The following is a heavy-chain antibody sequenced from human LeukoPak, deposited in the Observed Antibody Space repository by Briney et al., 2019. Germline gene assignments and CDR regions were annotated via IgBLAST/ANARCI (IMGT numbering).Heavy chain of an antibody. CDR2: IYSGGST. CDR1: GFTVSSDY. Sequence: PGGSLRLSCQASGFTVSSDYMSWVRQAPGKGLEWVSVIYSGGSTYYADSVKGRFTISRDNSKNTLYLQMNSLRAEDTAVYYCARTDHYYYYMDVWGKGTTVTVSS. CDR3: ARTDHYYYYMDV. V-gene: IGHV3-66*02. J-gene: IGHJ6*03.